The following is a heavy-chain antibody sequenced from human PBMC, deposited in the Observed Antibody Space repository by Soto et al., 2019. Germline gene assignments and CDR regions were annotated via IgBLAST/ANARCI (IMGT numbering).Heavy chain of an antibody. CDR1: GGSISSYY. CDR2: AYYSDSI. Sequence: PSETLSLTCTVSGGSISSYYWSWLRQPPGKGLEWIGYAYYSDSINYNPSLKSRVIISVDTSKNQFSLRLSSVTAADTAVYYCARGRRGYSYGSDWFDPWGPGTLVTVSS. V-gene: IGHV4-59*01. D-gene: IGHD5-18*01. CDR3: ARGRRGYSYGSDWFDP. J-gene: IGHJ5*02.